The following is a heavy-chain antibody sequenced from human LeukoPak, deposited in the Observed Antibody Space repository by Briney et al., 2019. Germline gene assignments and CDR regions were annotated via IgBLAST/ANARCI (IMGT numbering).Heavy chain of an antibody. CDR2: ISGSGGST. V-gene: IGHV3-23*01. CDR3: AKDRPTYYDILTGYSPPLDY. Sequence: GGSLRLSCAASGFTFISYAMSWVRQAPGKGLEWVSAISGSGGSTYYADSVKGRFTISRDNSKNTLYLQMNSLRAEDTAVYYCAKDRPTYYDILTGYSPPLDYWGQGTLVTVSS. J-gene: IGHJ4*02. D-gene: IGHD3-9*01. CDR1: GFTFISYA.